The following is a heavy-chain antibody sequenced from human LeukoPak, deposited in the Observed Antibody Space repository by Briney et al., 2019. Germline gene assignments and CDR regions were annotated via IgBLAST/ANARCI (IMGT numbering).Heavy chain of an antibody. J-gene: IGHJ4*02. CDR2: IGTAGDT. CDR3: ARGAAAAGTMDY. CDR1: GCTFSSYD. D-gene: IGHD6-13*01. V-gene: IGHV3-13*01. Sequence: GGSLRLSCAASGCTFSSYDTHWVRQATGKGLEWVSAIGTAGDTYYPGSVKGRFTISRENAKNSLYLQMNSLRAGDTAVYYCARGAAAAGTMDYWGQGTLVTVSS.